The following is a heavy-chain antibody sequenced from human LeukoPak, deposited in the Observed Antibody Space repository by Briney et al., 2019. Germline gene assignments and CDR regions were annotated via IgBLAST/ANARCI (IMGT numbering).Heavy chain of an antibody. J-gene: IGHJ4*02. Sequence: PGGSLRLSCAASGFTFSSYAMSWVRQAPGKGLEWVSAISGSGGSTYYADSVKGRFTISRDNSKNTLYLQMNSLRAEDTAVYYCEVEVDYYGSGSYYNRDYWGQGTLVTVSS. D-gene: IGHD3-10*01. V-gene: IGHV3-23*01. CDR3: EVEVDYYGSGSYYNRDY. CDR1: GFTFSSYA. CDR2: ISGSGGST.